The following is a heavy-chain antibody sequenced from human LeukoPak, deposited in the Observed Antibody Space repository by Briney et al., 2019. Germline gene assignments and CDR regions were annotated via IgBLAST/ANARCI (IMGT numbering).Heavy chain of an antibody. Sequence: SETLSLTCTVSGGSISSSSYYWGWIRQPPGKELEWIGSIYYSGSTYYNPSLKSRVTISVDTSKNQFSLKLNSVTAADTAVYYCATQKQQLYPFGYWGQGTLVTVSS. CDR2: IYYSGST. CDR1: GGSISSSSYY. CDR3: ATQKQQLYPFGY. J-gene: IGHJ4*02. V-gene: IGHV4-39*01. D-gene: IGHD6-13*01.